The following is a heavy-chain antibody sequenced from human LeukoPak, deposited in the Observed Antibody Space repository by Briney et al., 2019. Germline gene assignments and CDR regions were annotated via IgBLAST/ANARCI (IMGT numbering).Heavy chain of an antibody. CDR1: GLTFNNYA. J-gene: IGHJ4*02. CDR2: ISGRGASK. D-gene: IGHD2-15*01. V-gene: IGHV3-23*01. Sequence: GGSLRLSCAVSGLTFNNYAMSWVRQAPGKGLEWVSGISGRGASKYYADSVKGRFTISRDNSKNTLYLQMNSLRAEDTAVYYCAKAATRYCSGGSCYTPADYWGQGTLVTVSS. CDR3: AKAATRYCSGGSCYTPADY.